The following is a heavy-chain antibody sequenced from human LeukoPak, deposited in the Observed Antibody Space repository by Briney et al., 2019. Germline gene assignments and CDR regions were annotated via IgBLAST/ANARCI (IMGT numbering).Heavy chain of an antibody. V-gene: IGHV5-51*01. D-gene: IGHD3-16*02. CDR1: GYSFTNYW. Sequence: GESLKISCKGSGYSFTNYWIGWVRQAPGKGLEWMGIIYPGDSDTRYSPSFQGQVTISADKSISTAYLQWSSLKASDTAMYYCASAHQYDYAWGSYRPFDYWGQGTLVTVSS. CDR3: ASAHQYDYAWGSYRPFDY. J-gene: IGHJ4*02. CDR2: IYPGDSDT.